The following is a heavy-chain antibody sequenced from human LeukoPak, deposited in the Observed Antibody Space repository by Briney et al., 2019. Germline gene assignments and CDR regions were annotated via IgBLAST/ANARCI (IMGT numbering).Heavy chain of an antibody. CDR2: ISYDGSTK. V-gene: IGHV3-30*18. D-gene: IGHD5-12*01. CDR3: AKEADSSGYGANFDY. CDR1: GFTFSRYG. Sequence: GRSLRLSCAASGFTFSRYGMQWVRQAPGEGLEWVAVISYDGSTKYYGDTVKGRFTISRDNSENTLYLQMDSLRTEDTAVYYCAKEADSSGYGANFDYWGQGTQVTVSS. J-gene: IGHJ4*02.